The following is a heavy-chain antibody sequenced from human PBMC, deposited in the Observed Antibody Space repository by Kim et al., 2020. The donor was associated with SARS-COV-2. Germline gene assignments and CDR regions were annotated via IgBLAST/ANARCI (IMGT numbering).Heavy chain of an antibody. CDR3: ARAGVGAKVRGEFDP. D-gene: IGHD1-26*01. J-gene: IGHJ5*02. V-gene: IGHV4-34*01. Sequence: PSLTSRVTISVDTSKNQFSLKLSSVTAADTAVYYCARAGVGAKVRGEFDPWGQGTLVTISS.